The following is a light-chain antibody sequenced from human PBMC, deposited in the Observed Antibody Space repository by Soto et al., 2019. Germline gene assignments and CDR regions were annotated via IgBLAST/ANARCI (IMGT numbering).Light chain of an antibody. CDR2: DNT. CDR1: SSNIGAGYD. J-gene: IGLJ1*01. V-gene: IGLV1-40*01. CDR3: QSYDSSLSGFYV. Sequence: QSVLTQAPSVSGAPGQRVTISCTGSSSNIGAGYDVHWYQQLPGTAPKLLIYDNTNRPSGVPDRFSGSKSGTSASLAITGLQAEDEADYYCQSYDSSLSGFYVFGSGTKLTVL.